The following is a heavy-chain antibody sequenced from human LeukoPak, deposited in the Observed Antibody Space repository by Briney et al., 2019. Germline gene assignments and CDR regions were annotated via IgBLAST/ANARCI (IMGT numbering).Heavy chain of an antibody. CDR1: GFTFSTYS. D-gene: IGHD2-2*01. Sequence: PGGSLRLSCAASGFTFSTYSMKWVRQAPGKGLEWVSYISSSSNTIYYADSVKGRFTISRDNAKNSLNLQMNSLRAEDTAVYYCARVRDPPSATINFYYYHMDVWGKGTTVTVSS. CDR3: ARVRDPPSATINFYYYHMDV. V-gene: IGHV3-48*04. CDR2: ISSSSNTI. J-gene: IGHJ6*03.